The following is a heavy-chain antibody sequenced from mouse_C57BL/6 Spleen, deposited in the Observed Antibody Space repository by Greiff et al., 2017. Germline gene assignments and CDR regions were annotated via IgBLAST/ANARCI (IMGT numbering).Heavy chain of an antibody. Sequence: QVQLQQSGAELVKPGASVKISCKASGYAFSSYWMNWVKQRPGKGLEWIGQIYPGDGDTNYNGKFKGKATLTAYKSSSTSYMQLSRLTSEDSAVYFCARSGGDGYYDAMDYWGQGTSVTVSS. CDR2: IYPGDGDT. D-gene: IGHD2-3*01. CDR1: GYAFSSYW. CDR3: ARSGGDGYYDAMDY. V-gene: IGHV1-80*01. J-gene: IGHJ4*01.